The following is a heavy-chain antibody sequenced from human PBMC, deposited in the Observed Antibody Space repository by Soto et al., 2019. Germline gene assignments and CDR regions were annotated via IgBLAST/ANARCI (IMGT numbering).Heavy chain of an antibody. CDR1: GFTFSNAW. CDR3: TTTLPMVRGVIPGDFDY. V-gene: IGHV3-15*01. D-gene: IGHD3-10*01. Sequence: EVQLVESGGGLVKPGGSLRLSCAASGFTFSNAWMSWVRQAPGKGLEWVGRIKSKTDGGTTDYATPVKGRFTISRDDSKNTLYLQMNSLKTEDTAVYYCTTTLPMVRGVIPGDFDYWGQGTLVTVSS. J-gene: IGHJ4*02. CDR2: IKSKTDGGTT.